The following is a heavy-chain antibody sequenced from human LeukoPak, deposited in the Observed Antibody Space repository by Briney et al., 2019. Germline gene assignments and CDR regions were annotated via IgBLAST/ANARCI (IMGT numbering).Heavy chain of an antibody. CDR1: GFTFSSYS. D-gene: IGHD2/OR15-2a*01. V-gene: IGHV3-21*01. CDR2: ISSSSSYI. Sequence: GGSLRLSCAASGFTFSSYSMNWVRQAPGKGLEWVSSISSSSSYIYYADSVKGRFTISRDNAKNSLYLQMNSLRAEDTAVYYCARGGARFWVIIDYWGQGTLVTVSS. J-gene: IGHJ4*02. CDR3: ARGGARFWVIIDY.